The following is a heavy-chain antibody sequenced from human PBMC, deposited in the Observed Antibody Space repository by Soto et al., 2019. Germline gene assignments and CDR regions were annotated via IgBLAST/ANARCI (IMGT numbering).Heavy chain of an antibody. CDR3: ARGPPIVVVPAAIRWFDP. D-gene: IGHD2-2*01. J-gene: IGHJ5*02. Sequence: GGSLRLSCAASGFTFSSYWMSWVRQAPGKGLEWVANIKQDGSEKYYVDSVKGRFTISRDNAKNSLYLQMNSLRAEDTAVYYCARGPPIVVVPAAIRWFDPWGQGTLVTVSS. CDR1: GFTFSSYW. CDR2: IKQDGSEK. V-gene: IGHV3-7*01.